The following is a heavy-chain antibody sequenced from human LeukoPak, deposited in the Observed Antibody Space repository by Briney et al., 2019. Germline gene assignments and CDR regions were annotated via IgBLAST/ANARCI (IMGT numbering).Heavy chain of an antibody. CDR3: ARAWGDIVVVPASPYGMDV. D-gene: IGHD2-2*01. Sequence: SETLSLTCTVSGGSISSYYWSWIRQPPGKGLEWIGYIYYSGSTNYNPSLKSRVTISVDTSKNQLSLKLSSVTAADTAVYYCARAWGDIVVVPASPYGMDVWGQGTTVTVSS. V-gene: IGHV4-59*01. CDR1: GGSISSYY. CDR2: IYYSGST. J-gene: IGHJ6*02.